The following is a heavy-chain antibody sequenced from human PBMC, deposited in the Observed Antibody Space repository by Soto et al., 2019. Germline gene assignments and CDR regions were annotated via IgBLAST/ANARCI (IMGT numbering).Heavy chain of an antibody. J-gene: IGHJ4*02. CDR1: GFTFSSYA. Sequence: EVQLLESGGGLVQPGGSLRLSCAASGFTFSSYAMNWVRQAPGKGLEWVSAISGGGVRTYYADSVKGRFTISRDNSENTLYLQMNSLRAEDTAIFYCAKPNSGSYYLIDYWGQGILVTVSS. CDR2: ISGGGVRT. V-gene: IGHV3-23*01. D-gene: IGHD3-10*01. CDR3: AKPNSGSYYLIDY.